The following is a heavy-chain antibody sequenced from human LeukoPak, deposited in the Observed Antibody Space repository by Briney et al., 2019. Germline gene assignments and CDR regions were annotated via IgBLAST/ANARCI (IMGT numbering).Heavy chain of an antibody. Sequence: GGSLRLSSAASGFTFSSYSMNCVRPAPGKGLEWVSYISSVSGTIYYTDSVRGRFIISRDNAQNSLFLQMNSLRAEDTAVYYCVRDQGGAVSYWGQGTLVTVSS. CDR3: VRDQGGAVSY. J-gene: IGHJ4*02. CDR2: ISSVSGTI. CDR1: GFTFSSYS. V-gene: IGHV3-48*01. D-gene: IGHD3-16*01.